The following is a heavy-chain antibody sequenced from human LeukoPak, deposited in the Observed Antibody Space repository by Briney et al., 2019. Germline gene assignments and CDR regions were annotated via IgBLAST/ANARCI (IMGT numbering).Heavy chain of an antibody. D-gene: IGHD2-2*01. CDR1: GFTFSSYS. CDR3: AREEDIVVVPAATWLGEAAAGHGNFDY. Sequence: GGSLRLSCAASGFTFSSYSMNWVRQAPGKGLEWVSSISSSSSYIYYADSVKGRFTISRDNAKNSLCLQMNSLRAEDTAVYYCAREEDIVVVPAATWLGEAAAGHGNFDYWGQGTLVTVSS. V-gene: IGHV3-21*01. J-gene: IGHJ4*02. CDR2: ISSSSSYI.